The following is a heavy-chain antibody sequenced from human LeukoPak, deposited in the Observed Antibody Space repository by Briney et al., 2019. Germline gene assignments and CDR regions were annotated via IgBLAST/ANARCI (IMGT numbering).Heavy chain of an antibody. Sequence: GGSLRLSCAASGFNFDDYTMHWVRQAPGKGLEWVSAISDNSGNTYYADSVKGRFTISSDNSENTLYLQMNSLRAEDTALYYCSNGRTSSGTLQHDYWGQGTLVTVSS. CDR3: SNGRTSSGTLQHDY. CDR1: GFNFDDYT. CDR2: ISDNSGNT. V-gene: IGHV3-23*01. D-gene: IGHD6-19*01. J-gene: IGHJ4*02.